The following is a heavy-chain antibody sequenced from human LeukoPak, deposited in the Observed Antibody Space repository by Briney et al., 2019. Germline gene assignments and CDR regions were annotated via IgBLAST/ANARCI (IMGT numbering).Heavy chain of an antibody. CDR2: VSFDGRNK. Sequence: GGSLRLSCAASGFSLSSYAMHWVRQAPGKGLEWVSFVSFDGRNKNYADSVRGRFTISRDDSKNTLYLQMSSLRNEDTAVYFCARIVGHTRNEFWGQGTLVTVSS. D-gene: IGHD1-26*01. V-gene: IGHV3-30*04. CDR3: ARIVGHTRNEF. CDR1: GFSLSSYA. J-gene: IGHJ4*02.